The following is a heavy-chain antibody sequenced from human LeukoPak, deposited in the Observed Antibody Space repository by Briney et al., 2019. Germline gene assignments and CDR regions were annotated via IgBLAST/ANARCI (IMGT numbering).Heavy chain of an antibody. CDR1: GYTFTNYG. D-gene: IGHD2-2*01. J-gene: IGHJ4*02. CDR3: AAGPEYCSSTSCLDY. Sequence: GASVKVSCKASGYTFTNYGVSWVRQAPGQGLEWMGWISAYNGNTNYAQKLQGRVTMTTDTSTSTAYMELRSLRSDDTAVYYCAAGPEYCSSTSCLDYWGQGTLVTVSS. V-gene: IGHV1-18*01. CDR2: ISAYNGNT.